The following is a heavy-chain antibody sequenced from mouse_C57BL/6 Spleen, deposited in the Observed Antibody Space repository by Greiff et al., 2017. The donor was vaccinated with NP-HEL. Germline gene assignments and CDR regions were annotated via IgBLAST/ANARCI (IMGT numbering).Heavy chain of an antibody. V-gene: IGHV1-81*01. J-gene: IGHJ3*01. CDR2: IYPRSGNT. CDR1: GYTFTSYG. Sequence: VQLQQSGAELARPGASVKLSCKASGYTFTSYGISWVKQRTGQGLEWIGEIYPRSGNTYYNEKFKGKATLTADKSSSKAYMELRSLKSEDSAVYFCARSGWSCPWFAYWGQGTLVTVSA. D-gene: IGHD2-3*01. CDR3: ARSGWSCPWFAY.